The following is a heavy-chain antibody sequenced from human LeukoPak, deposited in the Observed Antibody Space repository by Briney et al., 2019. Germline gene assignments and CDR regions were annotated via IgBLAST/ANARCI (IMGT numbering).Heavy chain of an antibody. CDR2: INWNGGST. D-gene: IGHD3-3*01. CDR1: GW. CDR3: ARGGISIFGVVIYMDV. Sequence: GGSLRLSCAGSGWMHWVRQAPGKGLECVSGINWNGGSTGYADSVKGRFTISRDNAKNSLSLQMNSLRVEDTALYYCARGGISIFGVVIYMDVWGKGTTVTVSS. J-gene: IGHJ6*03. V-gene: IGHV3-20*04.